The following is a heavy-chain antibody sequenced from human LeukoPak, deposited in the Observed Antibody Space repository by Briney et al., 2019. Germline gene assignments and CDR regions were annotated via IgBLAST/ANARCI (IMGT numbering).Heavy chain of an antibody. CDR3: ARVEEGYGSGRRENYYYYYMVV. D-gene: IGHD3-10*01. Sequence: PGGSLRLSCVASGFPFSSYWVTWVRQAPGKGLEWVGNIKQDGSEKYYMDSVKGRFTISRDNAKNSVYLQMNSLRVEDTAVYYCARVEEGYGSGRRENYYYYYMVVWGKGTTVTISS. V-gene: IGHV3-7*01. CDR2: IKQDGSEK. J-gene: IGHJ6*03. CDR1: GFPFSSYW.